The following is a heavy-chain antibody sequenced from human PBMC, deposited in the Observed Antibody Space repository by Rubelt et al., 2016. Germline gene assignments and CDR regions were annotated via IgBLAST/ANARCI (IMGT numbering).Heavy chain of an antibody. Sequence: QVQLVQSVAEVKESGASIKVSCKTSGYSFKRYAFSWVRQAPGPGLEWIGWISTYTGDTNYAQKLQGRVHMTTDTSTSTADRGLRSLRSDDTAVDYCARDRTWLVPGLDAFDIWGQGTMVTVSS. CDR3: ARDRTWLVPGLDAFDI. V-gene: IGHV1-18*01. D-gene: IGHD6-19*01. J-gene: IGHJ3*02. CDR2: ISTYTGDT. CDR1: GYSFKRYA.